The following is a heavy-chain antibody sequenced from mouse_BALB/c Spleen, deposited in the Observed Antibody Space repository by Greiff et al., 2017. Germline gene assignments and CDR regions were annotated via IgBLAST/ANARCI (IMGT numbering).Heavy chain of an antibody. V-gene: IGHV5-4*02. J-gene: IGHJ4*01. CDR3: ARDGLDDYDAYAMDY. Sequence: EVQVVESGGGLVKPGGSLKLSCAASGFTFSDYYMYWVRQTPEKRLEWVATISDGGSYTYYPDSVKGRFTISRDNAKNNLYLQMSSLKSEDTAMYYCARDGLDDYDAYAMDYWGQGTSVTVSS. D-gene: IGHD2-4*01. CDR1: GFTFSDYY. CDR2: ISDGGSYT.